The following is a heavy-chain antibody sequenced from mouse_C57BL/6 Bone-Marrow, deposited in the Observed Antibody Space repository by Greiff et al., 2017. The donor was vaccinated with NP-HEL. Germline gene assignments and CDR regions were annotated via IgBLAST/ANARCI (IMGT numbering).Heavy chain of an antibody. CDR3: VYSYGLWFAY. D-gene: IGHD1-1*01. CDR2: INPSTGGT. CDR1: GYSFTGYY. Sequence: VQLKQSGPELVKPGASVKISCKASGYSFTGYYMNWVKQSPEKSLEWIGEINPSTGGTTYNQKFKAKATLTVDKSSSTAYMQLKSLTSEDSAVYYCVYSYGLWFAYWGQGTLVTVSA. J-gene: IGHJ3*01. V-gene: IGHV1-42*01.